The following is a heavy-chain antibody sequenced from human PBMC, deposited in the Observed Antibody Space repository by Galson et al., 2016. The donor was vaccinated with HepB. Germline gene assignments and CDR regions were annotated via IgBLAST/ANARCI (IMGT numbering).Heavy chain of an antibody. V-gene: IGHV3-33*01. CDR3: ARDLYFYSGDNGHGLDL. CDR2: IWNDGSRE. J-gene: IGHJ4*02. Sequence: LRLSCAASGFGFSAYGMHWVRQAPGKGLEWVAVIWNDGSREYYADSVEGRFTISRDNSQKSLFLQMDSLRVEDTALYYCARDLYFYSGDNGHGLDLWGQGTLVTVSS. D-gene: IGHD2-21*01. CDR1: GFGFSAYG.